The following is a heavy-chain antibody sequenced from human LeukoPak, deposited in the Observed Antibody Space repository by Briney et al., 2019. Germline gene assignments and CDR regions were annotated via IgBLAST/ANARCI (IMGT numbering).Heavy chain of an antibody. CDR3: ARDSGGSFDY. CDR2: INTDGSHT. CDR1: GFTLSTYW. V-gene: IGHV3-74*01. D-gene: IGHD1-26*01. Sequence: GGSLRLSCAASGFTLSTYWMHWVRQAPGKGLVWVSRINTDGSHTNYADSVKGRFTISRDNAKNTLYLQMNSLRAEDTAIYYCARDSGGSFDYWGQGTLVTVSS. J-gene: IGHJ4*02.